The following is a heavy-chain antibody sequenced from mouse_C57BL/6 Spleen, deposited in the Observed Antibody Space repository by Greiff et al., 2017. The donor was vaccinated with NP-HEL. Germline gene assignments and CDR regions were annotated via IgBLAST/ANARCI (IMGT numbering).Heavy chain of an antibody. CDR1: GYTFTSYW. D-gene: IGHD1-1*01. V-gene: IGHV1-52*01. Sequence: QVQLQQPGAELVRPGSSVKLSCKASGYTFTSYWMHWVKQRPIQGLEWIGNIDPSDSETHYNQKFKDKATLTVDKSSSTAYMQLSSLTSEDSAVYYCARGYYYGSVYAMDYWGQGTTVTVSS. CDR2: IDPSDSET. CDR3: ARGYYYGSVYAMDY. J-gene: IGHJ4*01.